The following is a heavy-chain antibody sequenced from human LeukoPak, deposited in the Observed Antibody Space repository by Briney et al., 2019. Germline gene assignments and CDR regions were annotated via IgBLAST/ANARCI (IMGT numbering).Heavy chain of an antibody. V-gene: IGHV4-59*01. D-gene: IGHD2-21*01. CDR3: ARGGDPHYGMDV. J-gene: IGHJ6*02. CDR1: GGSISGYY. Sequence: SETLSFTCTVSGGSISGYYWSWIRQPPGEGLEWIGNIYYSASTNYNPSLKSRVTISVDTPKNQCSLRLNSVTAADTAVYYCARGGDPHYGMDVWGQGTTVTVSS. CDR2: IYYSAST.